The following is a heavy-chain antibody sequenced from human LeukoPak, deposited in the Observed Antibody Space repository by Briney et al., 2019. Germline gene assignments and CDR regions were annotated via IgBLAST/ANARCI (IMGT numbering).Heavy chain of an antibody. CDR3: ARDVDYGDYELGY. CDR1: GYTFITYY. CDR2: INPSGASA. V-gene: IGHV1-46*01. J-gene: IGHJ4*02. Sequence: ASVKVSCKASGYTFITYYIHWVRQAHGQGLEWMGIINPSGASASYAQKFWGRVNMTRDTSTSTVYMELSSLRTEDTAVYYCARDVDYGDYELGYWGQGTLVTVSS. D-gene: IGHD4-17*01.